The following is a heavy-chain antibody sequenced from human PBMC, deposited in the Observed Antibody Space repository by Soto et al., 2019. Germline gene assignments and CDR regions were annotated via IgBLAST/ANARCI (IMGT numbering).Heavy chain of an antibody. CDR2: ISWNRGII. J-gene: IGHJ6*02. CDR3: AKDGRRGGCTSYGMDV. D-gene: IGHD6-19*01. V-gene: IGHV3-9*01. Sequence: GGSLSLSCAASGFTFDDYAMQCVRQDPGRGLEWVSGISWNRGIIGYADSVKGRFTIARDNAKNSLYMQMNSLRAEDTALYYCAKDGRRGGCTSYGMDVSGQGTTVTVSS. CDR1: GFTFDDYA.